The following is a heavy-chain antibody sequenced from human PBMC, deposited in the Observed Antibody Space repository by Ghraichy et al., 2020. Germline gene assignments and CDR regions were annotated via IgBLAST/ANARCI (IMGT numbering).Heavy chain of an antibody. CDR3: ARDYPTVVTPGDHY. J-gene: IGHJ4*02. D-gene: IGHD4-23*01. CDR1: GYTFTGYY. Sequence: ASVKVSCKASGYTFTGYYMHWVRQAPGQGLEWMGWINPNSGGTNYAQKFQGRVAMTRDTSITTAYMELSSLRSDDTAVYYCARDYPTVVTPGDHYWGQGTLVTVSS. V-gene: IGHV1-2*02. CDR2: INPNSGGT.